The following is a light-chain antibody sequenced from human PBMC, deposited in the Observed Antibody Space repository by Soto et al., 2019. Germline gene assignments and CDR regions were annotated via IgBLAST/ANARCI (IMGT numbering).Light chain of an antibody. V-gene: IGKV1-39*01. Sequence: DIQMTQSPPSLSPSVGDKVTITCRTSQDIRTFLNWYRQKPGKAPELLMYYASTLQSGVSSRLNGSGSGTDFTLPLTSLQPEDSATYYCQQSYTAPYTFGQGTKL. J-gene: IGKJ2*01. CDR3: QQSYTAPYT. CDR1: QDIRTF. CDR2: YAS.